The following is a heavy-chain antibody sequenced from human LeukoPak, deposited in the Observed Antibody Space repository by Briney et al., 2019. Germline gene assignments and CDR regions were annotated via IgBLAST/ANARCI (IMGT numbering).Heavy chain of an antibody. J-gene: IGHJ4*02. D-gene: IGHD3-22*01. V-gene: IGHV3-30*02. CDR1: GFTFNNYG. Sequence: GGSLRLSCAASGFTFNNYGMHWVRQAPGKGLEWVAFIRYNGNNQYYADSVKGRFTISRDNSKNTLYLQMNSLRAEDTAVYYCARDYYDSSGYWTWGQGTLVTVSS. CDR2: IRYNGNNQ. CDR3: ARDYYDSSGYWT.